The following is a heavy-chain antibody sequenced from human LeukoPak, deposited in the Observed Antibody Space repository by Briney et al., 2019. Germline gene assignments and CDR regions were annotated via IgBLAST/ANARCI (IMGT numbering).Heavy chain of an antibody. CDR1: GGTFSSYA. V-gene: IGHV1-69*13. D-gene: IGHD5-12*01. CDR3: ALGVATIEGFDY. Sequence: SVKVSCKASGGTFSSYAISWVRQAPGQGLEWMGGIIPIFGTANYAQKFQGRVTITADESTSTAYMELSSLRSEDTAVYYCALGVATIEGFDYWGQGTLVTVSS. J-gene: IGHJ4*02. CDR2: IIPIFGTA.